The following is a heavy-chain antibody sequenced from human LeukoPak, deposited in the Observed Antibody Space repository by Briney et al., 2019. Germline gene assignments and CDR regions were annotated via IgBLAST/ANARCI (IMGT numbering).Heavy chain of an antibody. J-gene: IGHJ4*02. V-gene: IGHV6-1*01. Sequence: SQTLSLTCAISGDSVSSNSATWNWIRQSPSGGLEWLGRTYYRSKWHNDYAVSVKSRITIKPDTSKNQFSLQLNSVTPGDTAVYFCARALRYSSGWALDYWGQGTLVTVSS. CDR1: GDSVSSNSAT. D-gene: IGHD6-25*01. CDR2: TYYRSKWHN. CDR3: ARALRYSSGWALDY.